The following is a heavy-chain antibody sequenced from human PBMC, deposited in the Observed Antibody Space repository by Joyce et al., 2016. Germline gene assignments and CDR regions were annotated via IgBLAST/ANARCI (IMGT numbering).Heavy chain of an antibody. V-gene: IGHV3-7*01. CDR1: GFTFRCYW. CDR2: ITYDGSEK. D-gene: IGHD2-2*01. CDR3: ASLDCSSARCYAFDF. J-gene: IGHJ3*01. Sequence: EVQLVESGGGLVQPGGSLSLSCAASGFTFRCYWMSWVRQATGEGVEWVANITYDGSEKFYGDSGKGRFTISRDNTEDSLCLQMNSLRAEDTALYYCASLDCSSARCYAFDFRGQGTMVTVSS.